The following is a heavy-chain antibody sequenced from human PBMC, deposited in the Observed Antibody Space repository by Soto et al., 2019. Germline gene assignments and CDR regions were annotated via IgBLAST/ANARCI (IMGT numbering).Heavy chain of an antibody. CDR1: GGSISSGGYY. Sequence: PSETLSLTCTVSGGSISSGGYYWSWIRQHPGKGLEWIGYIYYSGSTYYNPSLKSRVTISVDTSKNRFSLKLSSVTAADTAVYYCARDRYSTSWYYYYGMDVWGQGTKVTVSS. V-gene: IGHV4-31*03. CDR2: IYYSGST. CDR3: ARDRYSTSWYYYYGMDV. D-gene: IGHD6-13*01. J-gene: IGHJ6*02.